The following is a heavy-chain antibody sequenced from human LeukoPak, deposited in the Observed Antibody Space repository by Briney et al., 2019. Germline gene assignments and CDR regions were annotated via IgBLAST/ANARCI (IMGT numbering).Heavy chain of an antibody. V-gene: IGHV4-30-4*08. CDR1: GGSISSGDYH. D-gene: IGHD6-19*01. Sequence: SETLSLTGTVSGGSISSGDYHWSWIRQPPGKGLEWIGYIYYSGSTYYNPSLKSRVTISVDTSKNQFSLKLSSVTAADTAVYYCARAVAGIYYYYMDVWGKGTTVTVSS. CDR2: IYYSGST. CDR3: ARAVAGIYYYYMDV. J-gene: IGHJ6*03.